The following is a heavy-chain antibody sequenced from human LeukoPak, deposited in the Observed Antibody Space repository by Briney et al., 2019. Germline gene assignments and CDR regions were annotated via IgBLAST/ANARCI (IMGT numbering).Heavy chain of an antibody. J-gene: IGHJ4*02. CDR2: INPRGGST. CDR3: ARDSITMVRGVIIRTYSEYYFDY. D-gene: IGHD3-10*01. V-gene: IGHV1-46*01. CDR1: GYTFTSYY. Sequence: ASVKVSCKASGYTFTSYYMHWVRHAPGQGLEGMGIINPRGGSTSYAQKFEGRVTRTRGTSTSTVYMELSSLRSEDTAVYYCARDSITMVRGVIIRTYSEYYFDYWGQGTLVTVSS.